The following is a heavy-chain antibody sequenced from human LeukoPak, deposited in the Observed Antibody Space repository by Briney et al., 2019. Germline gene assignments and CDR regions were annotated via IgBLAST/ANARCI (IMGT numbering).Heavy chain of an antibody. CDR2: IYTSGST. J-gene: IGHJ3*02. CDR1: GGSISSGDYY. V-gene: IGHV4-61*02. Sequence: SQTLSLTCTVSGGSISSGDYYWSWIRQPPGKGLEWIGRIYTSGSTNYNPSLKSRVTMSVDTSKNQFSLKLSSVTAGDTAVYFCAKGGTYCGGDCYSDDAFDIWGQGTMVTVSS. D-gene: IGHD2-21*02. CDR3: AKGGTYCGGDCYSDDAFDI.